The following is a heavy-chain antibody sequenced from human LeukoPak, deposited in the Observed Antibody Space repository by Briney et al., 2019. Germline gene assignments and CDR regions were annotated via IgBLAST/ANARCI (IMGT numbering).Heavy chain of an antibody. CDR1: GGSISSYY. CDR2: IYYSGST. Sequence: SETLSLTCTVSGGSISSYYWSWIRQPPGKGLEWIGYIYYSGSTNYNPSLKSRVTVSVDTSKNQFSLKLSSVTAADTAVYYCARSLYSSGWYFDYWGQGTLVTVSS. J-gene: IGHJ4*02. V-gene: IGHV4-59*08. CDR3: ARSLYSSGWYFDY. D-gene: IGHD6-19*01.